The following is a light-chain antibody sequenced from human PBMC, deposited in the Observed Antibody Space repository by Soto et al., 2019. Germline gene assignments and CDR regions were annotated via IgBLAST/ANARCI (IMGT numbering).Light chain of an antibody. CDR3: AAWDDSLSGPDVV. CDR1: SSNIGSNY. CDR2: RNN. J-gene: IGLJ2*01. Sequence: QSVLTQPPSASGTPGQRVTISCSGSSSNIGSNYVYWYQQLPGTAPKLLIYRNNQRPSGVPDRFSGSKSGTSASLAISGLRSEDEAGYYCAAWDDSLSGPDVVFGGGTKVTVL. V-gene: IGLV1-47*01.